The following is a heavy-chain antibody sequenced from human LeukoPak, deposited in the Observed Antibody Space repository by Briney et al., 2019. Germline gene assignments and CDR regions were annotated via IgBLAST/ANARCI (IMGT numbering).Heavy chain of an antibody. Sequence: ASVKVSCKAAGYAFTKYVVHWVRQAPGQRPEWMGWINAGNGDTKYSQNFQDRVTITRDTSANTAYMELSSLTSEDTALYYCARDDCGDTCYPGGYWGQGTLVTVSS. CDR2: INAGNGDT. CDR1: GYAFTKYV. CDR3: ARDDCGDTCYPGGY. J-gene: IGHJ4*02. V-gene: IGHV1-3*01. D-gene: IGHD2-21*01.